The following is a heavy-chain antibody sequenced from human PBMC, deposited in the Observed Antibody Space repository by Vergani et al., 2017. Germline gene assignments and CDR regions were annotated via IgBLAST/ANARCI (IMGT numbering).Heavy chain of an antibody. CDR3: AREGPYFYGLDL. J-gene: IGHJ6*02. CDR1: GDSMNNYY. Sequence: QVHLQEAGPGLVKPAETLSLTCTVSGDSMNNYYWNWIRQTPGKGLEWIGLIDYSGSTSYNPSVRGRLAISVDTSKNHFSLKLDSVTAADTAVYFCAREGPYFYGLDLWGQGTTVTVSS. V-gene: IGHV4-59*12. CDR2: IDYSGST. D-gene: IGHD2-21*01.